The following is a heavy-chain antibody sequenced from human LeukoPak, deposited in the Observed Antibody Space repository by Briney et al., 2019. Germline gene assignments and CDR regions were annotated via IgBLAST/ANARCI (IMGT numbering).Heavy chain of an antibody. CDR3: AREMGDDFYYFDY. V-gene: IGHV4-34*01. CDR1: GGSFSGYY. D-gene: IGHD1-26*01. CDR2: INHSGST. J-gene: IGHJ4*02. Sequence: SEALSLTCAVYGGSFSGYYWSWIRQPPGKGLEWIGEINHSGSTNYNPSLKSRVTISVDTSKNQFSLKLSSVTAADTAVYYCAREMGDDFYYFDYWGQGTLVTVSS.